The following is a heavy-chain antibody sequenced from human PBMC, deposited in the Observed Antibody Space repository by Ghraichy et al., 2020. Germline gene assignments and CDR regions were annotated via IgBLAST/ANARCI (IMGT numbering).Heavy chain of an antibody. CDR2: TYYRSKWYI. J-gene: IGHJ4*02. CDR1: GDSVSRSSEA. Sequence: SQTLSLTCAISGDSVSRSSEAWNWIRQSPSRGLEWLGRTYYRSKWYIEYNVSVKSRITINPDTSKNQFSLQLNSVTPEDTAVYYWARGHSPTIYGVTLKYYFDYWGQGTLVTVSS. V-gene: IGHV6-1*01. CDR3: ARGHSPTIYGVTLKYYFDY. D-gene: IGHD3-3*01.